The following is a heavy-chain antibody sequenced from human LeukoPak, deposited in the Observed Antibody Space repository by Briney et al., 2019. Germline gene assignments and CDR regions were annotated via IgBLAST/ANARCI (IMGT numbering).Heavy chain of an antibody. J-gene: IGHJ4*02. Sequence: QPGGSLRLSCAASGFTFSSYAMSGVPRAPGKGLEWVSGISASGGSTYYADSVKGRFTISRDNSKNTLHLQMNSLRAEDTAVYYCAKATQSGGYYNFDYWGQGTLVTVSS. CDR1: GFTFSSYA. CDR3: AKATQSGGYYNFDY. D-gene: IGHD3-22*01. V-gene: IGHV3-23*01. CDR2: ISASGGST.